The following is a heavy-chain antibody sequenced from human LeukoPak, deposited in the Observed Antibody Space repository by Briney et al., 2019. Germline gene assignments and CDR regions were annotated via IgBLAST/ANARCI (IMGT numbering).Heavy chain of an antibody. D-gene: IGHD4-17*01. CDR3: AKDKSFTTVTARTYFDY. Sequence: GGSLRLSCAASGVTFSSYAMSWVRQAPGKGLEWVSAISGSGGSTYYADSVKGRFSISRDNSKNTLYLQMDSLRAEDTAVYYCAKDKSFTTVTARTYFDYWGQGTLVTVSS. CDR1: GVTFSSYA. CDR2: ISGSGGST. V-gene: IGHV3-23*01. J-gene: IGHJ4*02.